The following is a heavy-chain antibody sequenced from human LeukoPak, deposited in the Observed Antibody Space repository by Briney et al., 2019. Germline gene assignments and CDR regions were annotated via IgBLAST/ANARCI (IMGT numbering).Heavy chain of an antibody. D-gene: IGHD3-3*01. V-gene: IGHV4-34*01. CDR3: ARLERFLEWLLSEDWFDP. CDR2: INHSGST. CDR1: GGSFSGYY. J-gene: IGHJ5*02. Sequence: PSETLSLTCAVYGGSFSGYYWSWIRQPPGKGLEWIGEINHSGSTNYNPSLKSRVTISVDTSKNQFSLKLSSVTAADTAVYYCARLERFLEWLLSEDWFDPLGQGTLVTVSS.